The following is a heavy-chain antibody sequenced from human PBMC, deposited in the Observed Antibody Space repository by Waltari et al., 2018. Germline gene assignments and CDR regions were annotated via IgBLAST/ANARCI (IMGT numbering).Heavy chain of an antibody. D-gene: IGHD6-19*01. Sequence: QVQLVQSGAEVKKPGSSVKVSCKASGGTFSSYTISWVRQAPGQGLEWMGRIIPSLGIANYAQKFQGRVTITADKSTSTAYMELSSLRSEDTAVYYCARHPIAVAGAFDIWGQGTMVTVSS. J-gene: IGHJ3*02. CDR2: IIPSLGIA. CDR3: ARHPIAVAGAFDI. CDR1: GGTFSSYT. V-gene: IGHV1-69*02.